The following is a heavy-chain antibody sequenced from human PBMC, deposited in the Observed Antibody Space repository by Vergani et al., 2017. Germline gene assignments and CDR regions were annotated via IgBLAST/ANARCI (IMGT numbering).Heavy chain of an antibody. CDR3: ARGAVTAGYYYYYGMDV. J-gene: IGHJ6*02. CDR1: GFTFSSYS. D-gene: IGHD2-21*02. CDR2: ISSSSSYI. V-gene: IGHV3-21*01. Sequence: EVQLVESGGGLVKPGGSLRLSCAASGFTFSSYSMNWVRQAPGKGLEWVSSISSSSSYIYYADSVKGRFTISRDNAKNSLYLQMNSLRAEDTAVYYCARGAVTAGYYYYYGMDVWGQGTTVTVSS.